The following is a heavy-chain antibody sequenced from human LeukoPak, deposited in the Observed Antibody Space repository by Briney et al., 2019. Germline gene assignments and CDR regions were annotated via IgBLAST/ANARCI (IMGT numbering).Heavy chain of an antibody. J-gene: IGHJ6*03. CDR1: GFTFSNAW. V-gene: IGHV3-15*01. CDR3: TTGIVGATYYYYYYMDV. CDR2: IKSKTDGGTT. D-gene: IGHD1-26*01. Sequence: PGGSLRLSCAASGFTFSNAWMSWARQAPGKGLEWVGRIKSKTDGGTTDYAAPVKGRFTISRDDSKNTLYLQMNSLKTEDTAVSYCTTGIVGATYYYYYYMDVWGKGTTVTVSS.